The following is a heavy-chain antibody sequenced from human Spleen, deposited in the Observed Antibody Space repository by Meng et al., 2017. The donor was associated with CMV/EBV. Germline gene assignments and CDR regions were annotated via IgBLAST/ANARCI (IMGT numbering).Heavy chain of an antibody. J-gene: IGHJ4*02. CDR2: IYTSGST. Sequence: LSCTVSGGSISSGDYYWSWIRQPAGKGLEWIGRIYTSGSTNYNPSLKSRVTISVDTSKNQFSLKLSSVTAADTAVYYCARYNTARFLFDYWGQGTLVTVSS. CDR3: ARYNTARFLFDY. D-gene: IGHD6-6*01. CDR1: GGSISSGDYY. V-gene: IGHV4-61*02.